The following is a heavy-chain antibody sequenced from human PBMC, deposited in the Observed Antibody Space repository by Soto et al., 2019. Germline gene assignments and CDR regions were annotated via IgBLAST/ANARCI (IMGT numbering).Heavy chain of an antibody. V-gene: IGHV4-34*01. Sequence: LTCADDGGSFSVYYWSWIRQPPGKGLEWIGEINHSGSTNYNPSLKSRVTISVDTSKNQFSLKLSSVTAADTAVYYCARGRRITTGISGYWGQGTLVTVSS. CDR1: GGSFSVYY. CDR2: INHSGST. D-gene: IGHD3-10*01. J-gene: IGHJ4*02. CDR3: ARGRRITTGISGY.